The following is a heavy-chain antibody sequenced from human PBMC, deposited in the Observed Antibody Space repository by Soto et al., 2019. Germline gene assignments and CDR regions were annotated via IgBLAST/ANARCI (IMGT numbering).Heavy chain of an antibody. CDR2: IIPIFGTA. J-gene: IGHJ6*02. V-gene: IGHV1-69*13. CDR1: GGTFSSYA. CDR3: ARRVTAAASYYYYGMDV. D-gene: IGHD6-13*01. Sequence: VASVKVSCKASGGTFSSYAISWVRQAPGQGLEWMGGIIPIFGTANYAQKLQGRVTITADESTSTAYMELSSLRSEDTAVYYCARRVTAAASYYYYGMDVWGQGTTVTVSS.